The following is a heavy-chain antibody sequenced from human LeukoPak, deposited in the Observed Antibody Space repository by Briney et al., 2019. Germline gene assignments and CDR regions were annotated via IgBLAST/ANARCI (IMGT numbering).Heavy chain of an antibody. D-gene: IGHD4-11*01. CDR2: INHRGST. J-gene: IGHJ6*02. CDR3: ARDRYSNSFYYYYAMDV. CDR1: GGSFSGQY. Sequence: PSETLSLTCAVFGGSFSGQYWSWIRQPPGKGLEWIGEINHRGSTTYNPSLKSRVTISVDTSKSQFSLKVRSLTAADTAVYYCARDRYSNSFYYYYAMDVWGLGTTVTVSS. V-gene: IGHV4-34*01.